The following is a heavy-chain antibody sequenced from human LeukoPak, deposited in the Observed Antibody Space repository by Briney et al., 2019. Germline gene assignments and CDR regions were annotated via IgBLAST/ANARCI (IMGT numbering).Heavy chain of an antibody. J-gene: IGHJ4*02. V-gene: IGHV3-48*02. CDR1: GFTFSTYS. CDR3: AGGTDFDC. Sequence: GGSLRLSCAASGFTFSTYSMNWVRQAPGRGLEWVSYISSSSSTRYYAGSVKGRFTISRDNAKNSLYLQMNSLRDEDTAVYYCAGGTDFDCWGQGTLVTVSS. CDR2: ISSSSSTR. D-gene: IGHD1/OR15-1a*01.